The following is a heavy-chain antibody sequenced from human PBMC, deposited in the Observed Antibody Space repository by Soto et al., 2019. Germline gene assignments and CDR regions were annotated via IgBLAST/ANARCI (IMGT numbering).Heavy chain of an antibody. CDR3: AREGFGAAGTYYYYYGMDV. CDR2: INPNSGGT. J-gene: IGHJ6*02. D-gene: IGHD6-13*01. V-gene: IGHV1-2*04. Sequence: ASVKVSCKASGYTFTSYGISWVRQAPGQGLAWMGWINPNSGGTNYAQKFQGWVTMTRDMSISTAYMELSRLRSDDTAVYYCAREGFGAAGTYYYYYGMDVWGQGTTVTVSS. CDR1: GYTFTSYG.